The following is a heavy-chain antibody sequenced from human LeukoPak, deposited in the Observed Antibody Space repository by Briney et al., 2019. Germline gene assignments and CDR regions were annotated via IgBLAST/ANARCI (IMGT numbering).Heavy chain of an antibody. CDR3: TISLTPGIDY. J-gene: IGHJ4*02. CDR1: GFTVSSNY. Sequence: GGSLRLSCAASGFTVSSNYMSWVRQAPGKGLEWVSVIYSGGSTYYADSVKGRFTISRDDSKNTLSLQLNSLNTEDTAVYYCTISLTPGIDYWGQGTLVTVSS. CDR2: IYSGGST. V-gene: IGHV3-66*01. D-gene: IGHD3-3*02.